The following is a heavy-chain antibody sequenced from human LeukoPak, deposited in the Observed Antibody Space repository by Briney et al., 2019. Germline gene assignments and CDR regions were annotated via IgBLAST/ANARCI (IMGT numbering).Heavy chain of an antibody. J-gene: IGHJ4*02. V-gene: IGHV1-69*05. D-gene: IGHD1-26*01. Sequence: TSVKVSCKASGGTFSSYAICWVPQAPGQGLEWIGRIIPIFGTANYAQKFQGRVTITTDESTSTAYMELSSLRSEDTAVYYCARDSYIFKATSLDYWGQGTLVTVSS. CDR1: GGTFSSYA. CDR3: ARDSYIFKATSLDY. CDR2: IIPIFGTA.